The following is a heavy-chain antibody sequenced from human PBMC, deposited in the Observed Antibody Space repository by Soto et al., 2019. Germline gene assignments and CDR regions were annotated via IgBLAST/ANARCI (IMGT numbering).Heavy chain of an antibody. V-gene: IGHV3-30*18. CDR2: ISNDGNTK. J-gene: IGHJ5*02. CDR3: VKDPSGPSYH. CDR1: GFTFSSSG. Sequence: GGSLRLSCAASGFTFSSSGMHWVRQAPGKGLEWVAVISNDGNTKYYVDSVKGRFTISRDNSKNTLYLQLNSLRVEDTAVYFCVKDPSGPSYHWGQGTLVTVS.